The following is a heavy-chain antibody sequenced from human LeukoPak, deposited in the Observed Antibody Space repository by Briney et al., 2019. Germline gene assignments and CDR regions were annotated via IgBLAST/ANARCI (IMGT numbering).Heavy chain of an antibody. D-gene: IGHD3-22*01. V-gene: IGHV3-9*01. Sequence: GGSLRLSCAASGFAFDDYAMHWVRQAPGKGLEGVSGISWNSGSIGYADSVKGRFTISRDNAKNSLYLQMNSLRAEDTALYYCAKGGAPHDSGGYYLSFDYWGQGTLVTVSS. CDR1: GFAFDDYA. J-gene: IGHJ4*02. CDR2: ISWNSGSI. CDR3: AKGGAPHDSGGYYLSFDY.